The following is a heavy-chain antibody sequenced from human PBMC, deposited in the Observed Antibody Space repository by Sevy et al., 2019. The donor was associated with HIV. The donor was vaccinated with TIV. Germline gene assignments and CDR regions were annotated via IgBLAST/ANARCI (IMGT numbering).Heavy chain of an antibody. J-gene: IGHJ6*02. D-gene: IGHD6-6*01. V-gene: IGHV1-2*02. Sequence: ASVKVSCKASGYTFTGYYMHWVRQAPGQGLEWMGWINPNSGGTNYAQKFQGRVTMTRDTSISTAYMELSRLRSDDTAVYYCARGFLPPAVSIAVYYYYYGMDVWGQWTTVTVSS. CDR2: INPNSGGT. CDR1: GYTFTGYY. CDR3: ARGFLPPAVSIAVYYYYYGMDV.